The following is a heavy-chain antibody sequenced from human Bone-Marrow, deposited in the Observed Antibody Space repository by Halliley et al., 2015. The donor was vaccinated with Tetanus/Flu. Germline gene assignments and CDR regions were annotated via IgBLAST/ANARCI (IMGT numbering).Heavy chain of an antibody. CDR2: IYYSGNT. V-gene: IGHV4-39*01. Sequence: TLSLTCTVSGGSISSSSYYWGWIRQPPGKGLEWIGSIYYSGNTYWNPSLKSRVTISVDTSKNQFSLKVTSVTAADTAVFYCARHPVFHYDDKGYSSHDAFEIWGQGTMVTVSS. CDR3: ARHPVFHYDDKGYSSHDAFEI. CDR1: GGSISSSSYY. D-gene: IGHD3-22*01. J-gene: IGHJ3*02.